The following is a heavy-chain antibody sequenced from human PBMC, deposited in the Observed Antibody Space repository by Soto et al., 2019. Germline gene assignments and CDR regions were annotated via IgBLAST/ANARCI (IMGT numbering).Heavy chain of an antibody. D-gene: IGHD6-13*01. J-gene: IGHJ6*03. CDR3: AKLAAAYSSSWETYYYMDV. CDR1: GFTFSSYS. CDR2: ISSSSSTI. Sequence: GGSLRLSCAASGFTFSSYSMNWVRQAPGKGLEWVSYISSSSSTIYYADSVKGRFTISRDNAKNSLYLQMNSLRAEDTAVYYCAKLAAAYSSSWETYYYMDVWGKGTTVTVSS. V-gene: IGHV3-48*01.